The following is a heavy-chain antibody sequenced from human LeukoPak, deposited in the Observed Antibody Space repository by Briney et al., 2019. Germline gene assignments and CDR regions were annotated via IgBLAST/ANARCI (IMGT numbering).Heavy chain of an antibody. D-gene: IGHD2-15*01. V-gene: IGHV1-2*06. CDR3: ARGSRYCSGGSWQTGNCFDY. CDR2: INPNSGGT. CDR1: GYTFTGYY. Sequence: ASVKVSCKASGYTFTGYYMHWVQQAPGQGLEWMGRINPNSGGTNYAQKFQGRVTMTRDTSISTAYMELSRLRSDDTAVYYCARGSRYCSGGSWQTGNCFDYWGQGTLVTVSS. J-gene: IGHJ4*02.